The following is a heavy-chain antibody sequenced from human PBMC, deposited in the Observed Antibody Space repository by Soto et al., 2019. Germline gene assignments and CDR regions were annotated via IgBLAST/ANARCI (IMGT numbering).Heavy chain of an antibody. J-gene: IGHJ5*02. V-gene: IGHV4-34*01. CDR3: ARTSTIVHRQPECSSFRCRIGNWLDP. D-gene: IGHD2-2*01. CDR1: DVSFSGYY. CDR2: IHHSGST. Sequence: NPSDPLSLTCAVYDVSFSGYYWSWIRQPPGKALEWIREIHHSGSTNYNPSLKRRVTLPVDTSTNEFSLKLSSVTAADTAVYYCARTSTIVHRQPECSSFRCRIGNWLDPWGQGTLVTVS.